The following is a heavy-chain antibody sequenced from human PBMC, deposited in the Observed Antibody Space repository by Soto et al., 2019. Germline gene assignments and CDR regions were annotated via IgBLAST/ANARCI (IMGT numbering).Heavy chain of an antibody. D-gene: IGHD3-16*02. CDR1: GGSVSSGSYY. CDR3: AALSGDYVWGSYRPIDY. J-gene: IGHJ4*02. V-gene: IGHV4-61*01. Sequence: SETLSLTCTVSGGSVSSGSYYWSWIRQPPGKGLEWIGYIYYSGSTNYNPSLKSRVTISVDTSKNQFSLKLSSVTAADTAVYYCAALSGDYVWGSYRPIDYWGQGTLVTVSS. CDR2: IYYSGST.